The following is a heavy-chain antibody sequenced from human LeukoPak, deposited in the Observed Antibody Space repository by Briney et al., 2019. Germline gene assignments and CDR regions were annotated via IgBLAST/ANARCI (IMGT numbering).Heavy chain of an antibody. CDR2: ISGSGGST. V-gene: IGHV3-23*01. CDR3: AKAVARHPGIVVVLAAKGFWYFDL. CDR1: GFTFSSYA. J-gene: IGHJ2*01. Sequence: GGSLRLSCAASGFTFSSYAMSWVRQAPGKGLEWVSAISGSGGSTYYADSVKGRSTISRDNSKNTLYLQMNSLRAEDTAVYYCAKAVARHPGIVVVLAAKGFWYFDLWGRGTLVTVSS. D-gene: IGHD2-2*01.